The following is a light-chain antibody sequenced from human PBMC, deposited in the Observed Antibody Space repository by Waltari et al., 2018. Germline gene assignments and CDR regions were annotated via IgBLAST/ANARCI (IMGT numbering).Light chain of an antibody. V-gene: IGLV3-21*01. Sequence: TQSPSVSVTAGQTASVSCGGYNIEKKSVHWYQQKPGQAPMLVTTYDDARPPGIPQRFSGSTSGNAAILTISRVEAGDEADYYCQVWDSDAGQPLFGGGTKLTV. CDR3: QVWDSDAGQPL. J-gene: IGLJ2*01. CDR1: NIEKKS. CDR2: YDD.